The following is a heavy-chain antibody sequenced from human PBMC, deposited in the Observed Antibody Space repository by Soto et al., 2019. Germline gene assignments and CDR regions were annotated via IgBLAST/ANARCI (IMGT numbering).Heavy chain of an antibody. D-gene: IGHD6-19*01. CDR1: GFTFSSYS. Sequence: GGSLRLSCAASGFTFSSYSMNWVRQAPGKGLEWVSSISSSSSYIYYADSVKGRFTISRDNAKNSLYLQMNSLRAEDTAVYYCARGGSSGWYRDWGQGTLVTVSS. J-gene: IGHJ4*02. CDR3: ARGGSSGWYRD. V-gene: IGHV3-21*01. CDR2: ISSSSSYI.